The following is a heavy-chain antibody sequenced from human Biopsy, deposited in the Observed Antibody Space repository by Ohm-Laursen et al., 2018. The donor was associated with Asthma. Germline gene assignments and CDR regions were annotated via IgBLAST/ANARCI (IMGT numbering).Heavy chain of an antibody. CDR1: GGSFSGYY. D-gene: IGHD3-3*01. V-gene: IGHV4-34*01. Sequence: SDTLSLTCAVYGGSFSGYYWSWIRQPPGKGLEWIGEINHSGSTNYNPSLKSRVTISVDTSKNQFSLKLSSVTAADTAIYYCARGPEWSGLDIWGQGTTVTVSS. CDR3: ARGPEWSGLDI. CDR2: INHSGST. J-gene: IGHJ6*02.